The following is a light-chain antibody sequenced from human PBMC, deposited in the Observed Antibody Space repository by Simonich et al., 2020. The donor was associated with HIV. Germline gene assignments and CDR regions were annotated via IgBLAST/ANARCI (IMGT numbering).Light chain of an antibody. Sequence: DIMMTQTPLSLSVTTGQPASISCKSSQSLLHSDGKTYLYWYLQKPGQSPQLLMYEVSNRFAGVPDRFSGSGSGTDFTLRISRVEAEDVGVYYCMQSIQFLLFTFGPGTRVDIE. CDR2: EVS. CDR1: QSLLHSDGKTY. CDR3: MQSIQFLLFT. V-gene: IGKV2D-29*02. J-gene: IGKJ3*01.